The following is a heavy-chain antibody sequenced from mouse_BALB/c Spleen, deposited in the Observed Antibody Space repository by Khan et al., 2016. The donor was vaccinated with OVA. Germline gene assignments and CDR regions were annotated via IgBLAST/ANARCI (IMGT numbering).Heavy chain of an antibody. V-gene: IGHV1S41*01. D-gene: IGHD1-1*01. CDR1: GYTFTSYW. J-gene: IGHJ4*01. CDR3: AGENYYDRSCYAMDY. CDR2: IGPGSSNA. Sequence: DLVKPGASVKLSCKASGYTFTSYWINWIKQRPGQGLEWIGRIGPGSSNAYYNDMFKGKATLTVDTSSNTAYIQLSSLSSEDSAVYFCAGENYYDRSCYAMDYWGQGTSVTVSA.